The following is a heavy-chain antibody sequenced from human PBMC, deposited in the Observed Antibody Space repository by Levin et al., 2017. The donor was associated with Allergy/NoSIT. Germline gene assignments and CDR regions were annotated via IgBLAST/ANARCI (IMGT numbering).Heavy chain of an antibody. J-gene: IGHJ3*02. CDR1: GFTFSSYA. Sequence: LSLTCATSGFTFSSYAIHWVRQAPGKGLEWVAVISNDGGNKYYADSGKGRFTISRDNSKNTLYLQMDNLRTEDTAVYYCARTYSSGWSYAFDSWGQGTLVTVSS. D-gene: IGHD6-19*01. V-gene: IGHV3-30-3*01. CDR3: ARTYSSGWSYAFDS. CDR2: ISNDGGNK.